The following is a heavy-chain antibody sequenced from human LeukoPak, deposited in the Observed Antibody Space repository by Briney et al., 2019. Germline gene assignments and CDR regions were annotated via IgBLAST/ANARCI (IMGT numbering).Heavy chain of an antibody. CDR2: ISHDGNNK. V-gene: IGHV3-30-3*01. Sequence: GGSLRLSCAASGFTFSSCSMHWVRQAPGKGLEWVAVISHDGNNKCYADSVKGRFTISRDNSKNRLYLEVTSLRVDDTAVYYCAKGGAARAVSVQYYWGQGTLVTVTS. CDR1: GFTFSSCS. D-gene: IGHD6-6*01. CDR3: AKGGAARAVSVQYY. J-gene: IGHJ4*02.